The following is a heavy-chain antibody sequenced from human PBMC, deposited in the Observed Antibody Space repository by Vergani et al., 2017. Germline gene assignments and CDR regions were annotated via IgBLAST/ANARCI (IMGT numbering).Heavy chain of an antibody. J-gene: IGHJ3*02. CDR2: ISYDGSNK. V-gene: IGHV3-30-3*01. Sequence: QVQLVESGGGVVQPGRSLRLSCAASGFTFSSYAMHWVRQAPGKGLEWVAVISYDGSNKYYADSVKGRFTISSDNSKNTLYLQMNSLRAEDTAVYYCARAYYYDAFDIWGLGTMVTVSS. D-gene: IGHD3-22*01. CDR3: ARAYYYDAFDI. CDR1: GFTFSSYA.